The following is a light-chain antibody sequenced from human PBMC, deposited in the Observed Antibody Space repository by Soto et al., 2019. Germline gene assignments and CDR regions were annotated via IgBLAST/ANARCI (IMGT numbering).Light chain of an antibody. CDR2: GAS. CDR1: QSVSIR. V-gene: IGKV3-20*01. J-gene: IGKJ5*01. CDR3: QHYYGTSPIT. Sequence: EVVLTQSPGTLSLSPGERATLSCTASQSVSIRLAWYQHKSGQAPRLLISGASSRATGIPDRFSGSGSGTDFTLTISRLEPEDFALYYCQHYYGTSPITFGQGTRLEIK.